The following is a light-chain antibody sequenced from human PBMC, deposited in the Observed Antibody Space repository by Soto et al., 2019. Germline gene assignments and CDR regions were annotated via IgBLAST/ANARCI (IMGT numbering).Light chain of an antibody. CDR3: QQYNRYSLT. Sequence: DIQMTQSPSTLSASVGDRVTITCRASQSSSSWLAWYQQKAGKAPKLLIYDASSLESGVPSRFSGSGSDTEFTLTIHNLQPDDFATYLCQQYNRYSLTFGGGTKVEIK. CDR1: QSSSSW. J-gene: IGKJ4*01. V-gene: IGKV1-5*01. CDR2: DAS.